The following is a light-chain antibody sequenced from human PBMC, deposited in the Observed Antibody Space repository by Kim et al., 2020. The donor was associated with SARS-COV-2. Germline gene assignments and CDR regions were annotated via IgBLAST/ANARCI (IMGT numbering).Light chain of an antibody. CDR2: GAS. CDR3: QQYNNWPPYT. J-gene: IGKJ2*01. V-gene: IGKV3-15*01. CDR1: QSVSSN. Sequence: VSPGERATRACRASQSVSSNLAWYQQKPGQAPRRLIYGASTRATGIPARFSGSGSGTEFTLTISSLQSEDFAVYYCQQYNNWPPYTFGQGTKLEI.